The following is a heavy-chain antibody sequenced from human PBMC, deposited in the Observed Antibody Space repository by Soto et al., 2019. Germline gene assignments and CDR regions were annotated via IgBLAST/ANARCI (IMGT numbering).Heavy chain of an antibody. CDR3: ARAARNHVLRFLEWFFDY. Sequence: GGSLRLSCAASGFTFSSYGMHWVRQAPGKGLEWVAVIWYDGSNKYYADSVKGRFTISRDNSKNTLYLQMNSLRAEDTAVYYCARAARNHVLRFLEWFFDYWGQGTLVTVSS. CDR1: GFTFSSYG. V-gene: IGHV3-33*01. D-gene: IGHD3-3*01. CDR2: IWYDGSNK. J-gene: IGHJ4*02.